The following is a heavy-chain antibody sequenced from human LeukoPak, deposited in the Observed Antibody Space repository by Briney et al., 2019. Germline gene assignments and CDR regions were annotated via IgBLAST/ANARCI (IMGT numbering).Heavy chain of an antibody. CDR1: GFTFSSYW. CDR2: IKQDGREK. V-gene: IGHV3-7*01. CDR3: ARVEDYDILTGFDY. J-gene: IGHJ4*02. D-gene: IGHD3-9*01. Sequence: GGSLRLSCAASGFTFSSYWMSWVRQAPGKGLEWVANIKQDGREKYYVDSVKGRFTISRDNPKNSLYLQMNSLRAEDTAVYYCARVEDYDILTGFDYWGQGTLVTVSS.